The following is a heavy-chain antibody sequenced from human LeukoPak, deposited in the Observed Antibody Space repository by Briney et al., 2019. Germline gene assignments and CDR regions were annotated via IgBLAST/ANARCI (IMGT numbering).Heavy chain of an antibody. CDR3: ARENRITIFGVVVLWVGENYFDY. Sequence: APLKVSCKACGYTFTRYYMHWVGQAPGKGVEGMGIINPSGGSTRYAQQFQGRVTMTRDMSTSTVYMELSSLRSEDTAVYYWARENRITIFGVVVLWVGENYFDYWGQGTLVTVSS. V-gene: IGHV1-46*01. J-gene: IGHJ4*02. D-gene: IGHD3-3*01. CDR2: INPSGGST. CDR1: GYTFTRYY.